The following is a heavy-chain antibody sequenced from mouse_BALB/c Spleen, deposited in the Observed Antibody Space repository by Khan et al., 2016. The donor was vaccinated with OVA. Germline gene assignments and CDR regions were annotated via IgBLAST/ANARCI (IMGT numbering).Heavy chain of an antibody. CDR2: IRKKASGYTS. D-gene: IGHD1-2*01. Sequence: EVELVESGGGLVEPGGSLRLSCATSGFTFSDYYMSWVRQPPGTALEWLGFIRKKASGYTSEYSASVKGRFTISSDNSKSILYLQMNSLGADDRATYYVARVDYGYGFAYWGQGTLVTVSA. CDR1: GFTFSDYY. V-gene: IGHV7-3*02. CDR3: ARVDYGYGFAY. J-gene: IGHJ3*01.